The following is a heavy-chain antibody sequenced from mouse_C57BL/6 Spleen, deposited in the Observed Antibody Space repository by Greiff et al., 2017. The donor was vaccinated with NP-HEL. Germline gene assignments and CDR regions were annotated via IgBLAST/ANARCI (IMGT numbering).Heavy chain of an antibody. CDR3: ARGIYYGNYGWYFDV. V-gene: IGHV1-55*01. CDR1: GYTFTSYW. D-gene: IGHD2-1*01. Sequence: QVQLQQPGTELVKPGASVKLSCKASGYTFTSYWITWVKQRPGQGLEWIGDIYPGSGSTNYNEKFKSKATLTVDTSSSTAYMQLSSLTSEDSAVYYCARGIYYGNYGWYFDVWGTGTTVTVSS. J-gene: IGHJ1*03. CDR2: IYPGSGST.